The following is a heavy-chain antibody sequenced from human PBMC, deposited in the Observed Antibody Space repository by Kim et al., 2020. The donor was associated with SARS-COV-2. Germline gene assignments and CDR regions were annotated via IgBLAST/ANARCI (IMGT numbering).Heavy chain of an antibody. J-gene: IGHJ6*02. CDR3: ARDMRLWFGETPYYGYYGMDV. CDR2: ISYDGSNK. CDR1: GFTFSSYA. V-gene: IGHV3-30*04. Sequence: GGSLRLSCAASGFTFSSYAMHWVRQAPGKGLEWVAVISYDGSNKYYADSVKGRFTISRDNSKNTLYLQMNSLRAEDTAVYYCARDMRLWFGETPYYGYYGMDVWGQGTTVTVSS. D-gene: IGHD3-10*01.